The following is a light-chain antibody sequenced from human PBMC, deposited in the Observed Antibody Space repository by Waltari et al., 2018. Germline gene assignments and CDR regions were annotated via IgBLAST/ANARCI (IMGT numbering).Light chain of an antibody. V-gene: IGLV8-61*01. Sequence: QTVVTQEPSFSVSPGGPVTLTCGLSSGSVSTSYYPTWYEQTPGQAPRTLIYSTNTRASGVPDRYYGSILGNKVALTITGAQADDESDYYCVLYMGSGVWVFGGGTKLTGL. CDR1: SGSVSTSYY. CDR3: VLYMGSGVWV. J-gene: IGLJ3*02. CDR2: STN.